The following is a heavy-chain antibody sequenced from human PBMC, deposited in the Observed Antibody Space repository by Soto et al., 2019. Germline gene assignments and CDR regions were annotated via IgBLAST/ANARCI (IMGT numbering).Heavy chain of an antibody. V-gene: IGHV4-59*08. CDR2: IYYSGST. CDR1: GGSISSYY. J-gene: IGHJ4*02. CDR3: ARRYGSGFDY. Sequence: VQLQESGPGLVKPSETLSLTCTVSGGSISSYYWSWIRQPPGKGLEWIGYIYYSGSTNYNPSLKSRVTISGDTSRNQFSRKLSSVTAADTAGYYCARRYGSGFDYWGQGTLVTVSS. D-gene: IGHD3-10*01.